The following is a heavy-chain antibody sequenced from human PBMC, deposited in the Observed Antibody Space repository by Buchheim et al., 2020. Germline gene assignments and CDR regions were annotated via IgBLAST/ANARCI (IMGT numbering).Heavy chain of an antibody. CDR2: ISGSGGST. CDR1: GFTFSSYA. Sequence: EVQLLESGGGLVQPGGSLRLSCAASGFTFSSYAMSWVRQAPGKGLEWVSAISGSGGSTYYAASVKGRFPISRDNSKNTLYLQMNSLRAEDTAVYYCAKRGKGFIVGAAGFDYWGQGTL. V-gene: IGHV3-23*01. D-gene: IGHD1-26*01. CDR3: AKRGKGFIVGAAGFDY. J-gene: IGHJ4*02.